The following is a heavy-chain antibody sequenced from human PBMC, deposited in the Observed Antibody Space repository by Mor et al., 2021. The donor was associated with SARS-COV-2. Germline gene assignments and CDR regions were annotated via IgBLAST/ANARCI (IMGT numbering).Heavy chain of an antibody. V-gene: IGHV3-30-3*01. CDR3: AREGECTTASGAFDI. CDR2: ILYGGNTK. D-gene: IGHD2-2*01. Sequence: ILYGGNTKRYAESVKGRFTISRDNSKNTLDLEMNSLKVEDTAMYYCAREGECTTASGAFDIWGQGT. J-gene: IGHJ3*02.